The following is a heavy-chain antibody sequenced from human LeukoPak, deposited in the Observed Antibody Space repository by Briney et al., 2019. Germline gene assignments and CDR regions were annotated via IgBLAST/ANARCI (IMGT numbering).Heavy chain of an antibody. D-gene: IGHD6-13*01. CDR2: INPNSGGT. Sequence: ASVKVSCKASGYTFTGYYMHWVRQAPGQGLEWMGWINPNSGGTNYAQKLQGRVTMTTDTSTSTAYMELRSLRSDDTAVYYCARIISISSSWYGGLGYRGQGTLVTVSS. J-gene: IGHJ4*02. V-gene: IGHV1-2*02. CDR1: GYTFTGYY. CDR3: ARIISISSSWYGGLGY.